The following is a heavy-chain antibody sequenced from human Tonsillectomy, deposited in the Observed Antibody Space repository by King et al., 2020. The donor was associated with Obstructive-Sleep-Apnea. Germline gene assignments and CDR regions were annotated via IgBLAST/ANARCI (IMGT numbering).Heavy chain of an antibody. CDR2: ISGSSSRI. CDR3: SREEPAALAFDI. J-gene: IGHJ3*02. CDR1: S. V-gene: IGHV3-48*01. Sequence: SMNWVRQAPGKGLEWVSFISGSSSRIYYTDSVKGRFTISRDNGENSLYLQMNSLRAEDTAVYYCSREEPAALAFDIWGQGTMVTVSS. D-gene: IGHD6-13*01.